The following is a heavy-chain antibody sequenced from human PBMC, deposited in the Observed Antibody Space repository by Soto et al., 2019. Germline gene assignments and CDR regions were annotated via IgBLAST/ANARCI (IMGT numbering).Heavy chain of an antibody. CDR1: GESFSGYY. CDR3: ARGVRSPSSWYSDY. V-gene: IGHV4-34*01. CDR2: IHDSGST. D-gene: IGHD6-13*01. Sequence: SETLSLTCAVYGESFSGYYWSWIRQPPGKGLEWIGEIHDSGSTNYNPSLKSRLIISVDTSRNQFSLKLSSVTAADTAVYYCARGVRSPSSWYSDYWGQGTLVTVSS. J-gene: IGHJ4*02.